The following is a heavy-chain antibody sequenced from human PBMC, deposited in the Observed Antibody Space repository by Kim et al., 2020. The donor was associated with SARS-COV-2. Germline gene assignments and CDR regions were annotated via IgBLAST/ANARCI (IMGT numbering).Heavy chain of an antibody. V-gene: IGHV3-33*01. CDR2: NT. J-gene: IGHJ4*02. D-gene: IGHD3-10*01. Sequence: NTYYADSVNGRFTISRDNSKNTLYLQMNSLRAEDTAVYYCARDFRGDFDYWGQGTLVTVSS. CDR3: ARDFRGDFDY.